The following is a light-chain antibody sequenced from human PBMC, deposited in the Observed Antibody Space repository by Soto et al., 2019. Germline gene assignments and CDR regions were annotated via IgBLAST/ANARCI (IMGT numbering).Light chain of an antibody. CDR1: RGIRDA. V-gene: IGKV1-17*01. CDR2: SAS. CDR3: LQHSDYPFT. Sequence: DIQMTQSPSSLSASVGDRVTITCRASRGIRDALGWYQQKAGKVPKRLIYSASSLQRGVPSRFSGSGSETEFTHTISSLQPEDFATYYCLQHSDYPFTFGQGTRLE. J-gene: IGKJ2*01.